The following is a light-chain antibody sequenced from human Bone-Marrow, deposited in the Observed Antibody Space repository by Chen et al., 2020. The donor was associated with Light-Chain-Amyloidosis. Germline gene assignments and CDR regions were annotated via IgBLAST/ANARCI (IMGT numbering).Light chain of an antibody. Sequence: QSALTQPASVSGSPGQSVTISCTGTSSDVGGYNYVSWYQQHPGKAPKLMIYDVSNRPSGVSTRFSGSKSGNTASLTISGLQAEDEADYYCNSYTSSSTVVFGGGTKLTVL. V-gene: IGLV2-14*03. CDR3: NSYTSSSTVV. CDR2: DVS. CDR1: SSDVGGYNY. J-gene: IGLJ2*01.